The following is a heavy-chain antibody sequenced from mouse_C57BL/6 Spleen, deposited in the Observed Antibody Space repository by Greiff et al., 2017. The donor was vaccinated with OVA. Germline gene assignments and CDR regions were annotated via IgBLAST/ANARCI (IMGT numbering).Heavy chain of an antibody. CDR3: ARKGGTTGDYYFDY. D-gene: IGHD1-1*01. CDR1: GFTFSDYG. J-gene: IGHJ2*01. Sequence: EVMLVESGGGLVKPGGSLKLSCAASGFTFSDYGMHWVRQAPEKGLEWVAYISSGSSTIYYADTVKGRFTISRDKAKNTLCLQRTSLRSEDTAMYYCARKGGTTGDYYFDYWGKGTTLTVSS. V-gene: IGHV5-17*01. CDR2: ISSGSSTI.